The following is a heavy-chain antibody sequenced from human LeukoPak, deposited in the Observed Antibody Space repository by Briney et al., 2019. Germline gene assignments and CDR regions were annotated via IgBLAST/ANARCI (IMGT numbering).Heavy chain of an antibody. CDR3: ARDWAGTMVRGVIIDY. Sequence: ASVKVSCKASGYTFTSYGISWVRQAPGQGLEWMGWISAYNGNTNYAQKLQGRVTMTTDTSTSTAYMELRSLRSDDTAVYYCARDWAGTMVRGVIIDYWGRGTLVTVSS. CDR2: ISAYNGNT. D-gene: IGHD3-10*01. CDR1: GYTFTSYG. V-gene: IGHV1-18*01. J-gene: IGHJ4*02.